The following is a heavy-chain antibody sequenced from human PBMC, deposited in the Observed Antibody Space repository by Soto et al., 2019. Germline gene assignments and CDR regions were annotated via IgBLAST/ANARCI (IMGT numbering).Heavy chain of an antibody. D-gene: IGHD3-22*01. Sequence: SETLSLTCAVYGGSFGGYYWSWIRQPPGKGLEWIGEINHSGSTNYNPSLKSRVTISVDTSKNQFSLKLSSVTAADTAVYYCARGASGYYDSTGYYSPYYFDYWGQGTLVTVSS. CDR2: INHSGST. V-gene: IGHV4-34*01. J-gene: IGHJ4*02. CDR1: GGSFGGYY. CDR3: ARGASGYYDSTGYYSPYYFDY.